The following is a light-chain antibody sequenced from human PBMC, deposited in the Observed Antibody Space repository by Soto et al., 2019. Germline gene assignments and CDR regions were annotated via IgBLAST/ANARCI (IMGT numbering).Light chain of an antibody. V-gene: IGKV3-20*01. CDR2: AAS. CDR3: QQFGNSPRLT. CDR1: QSFSSSS. Sequence: EIVLTQSPGTLSLSPGERATLSCRASQSFSSSSLAWYQQKPGQAPRLLIFAASTRASGIPDRFSGSGSGTDFTLTISRLEPEDFAVYYCQQFGNSPRLTFGGGTKVEIK. J-gene: IGKJ4*01.